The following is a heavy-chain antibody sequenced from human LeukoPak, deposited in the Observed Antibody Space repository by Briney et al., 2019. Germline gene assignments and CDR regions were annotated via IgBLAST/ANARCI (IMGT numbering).Heavy chain of an antibody. Sequence: PGGSLRLSCAASGFTFSSYEMSWVRQAPGKGLEWVSHISSSGRTIYYADSVKGRFTISRDNAKNSLYLQMNSLRAEDTAVYYCARDSCSGGSCYFDYWGQGTLVTVSS. D-gene: IGHD2-15*01. CDR3: ARDSCSGGSCYFDY. CDR2: ISSSGRTI. V-gene: IGHV3-48*03. CDR1: GFTFSSYE. J-gene: IGHJ4*02.